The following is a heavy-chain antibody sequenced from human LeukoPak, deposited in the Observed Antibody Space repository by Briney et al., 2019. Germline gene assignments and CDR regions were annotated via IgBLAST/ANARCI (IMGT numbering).Heavy chain of an antibody. D-gene: IGHD2-21*01. CDR1: GYTFTCYY. CDR3: AREFYCGGDCYSGFDY. CDR2: INPNSGGT. J-gene: IGHJ4*02. Sequence: ASVKVSCKASGYTFTCYYMHWVRQAPGQGLEWMGWINPNSGGTNYAQKFQGRVTMTRDTSISTAYMELSRLRSDDTAVYYCAREFYCGGDCYSGFDYWGQGTLVTVSS. V-gene: IGHV1-2*02.